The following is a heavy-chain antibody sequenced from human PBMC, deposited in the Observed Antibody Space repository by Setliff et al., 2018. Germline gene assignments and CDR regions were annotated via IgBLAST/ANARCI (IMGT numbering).Heavy chain of an antibody. CDR1: GGTFSSYA. CDR2: IIPIFGTA. Sequence: GASVKVSCKASGGTFSSYAISWVRQAPGQGLEWMGGIIPIFGTANYAQKFQGRVTITADESTSTAYMEPSSLRSEDTAVYYCASSRDYNFWSGYYSPLDYWGQGTLVTVSS. V-gene: IGHV1-69*13. CDR3: ASSRDYNFWSGYYSPLDY. J-gene: IGHJ4*02. D-gene: IGHD3-3*01.